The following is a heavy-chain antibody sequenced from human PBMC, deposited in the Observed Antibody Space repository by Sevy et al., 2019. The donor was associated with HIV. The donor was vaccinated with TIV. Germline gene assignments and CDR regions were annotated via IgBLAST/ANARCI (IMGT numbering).Heavy chain of an antibody. V-gene: IGHV3-23*01. CDR1: GFTFSRNA. Sequence: GGSLRLSCAASGFTFSRNAMSWVRQAPGKGLEWASGITGSGGSTYYADSVKGRFTISRDNSKNTVYLEMNSLRNEDTAIYFCANAYSGSYSHSYLYALDVWGQGTTVTVSS. J-gene: IGHJ6*02. CDR3: ANAYSGSYSHSYLYALDV. D-gene: IGHD1-26*01. CDR2: ITGSGGST.